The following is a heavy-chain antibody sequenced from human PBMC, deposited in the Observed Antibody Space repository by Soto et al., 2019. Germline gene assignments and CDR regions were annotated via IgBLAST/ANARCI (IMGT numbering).Heavy chain of an antibody. CDR3: TGGSGWLQTD. CDR1: GFSSSHFW. CDR2: IKQDGSEE. Sequence: EVQLVESGGGLVQPGGSLRLSCADSGFSSSHFWMTWVRQAPGKGLEWVALIKQDGSEELYVDSVKGRFTISRDNAKNSVYLPMDSLRVEDTVVYYCTGGSGWLQTDGGQGTLVTVSS. D-gene: IGHD6-19*01. V-gene: IGHV3-7*04. J-gene: IGHJ4*02.